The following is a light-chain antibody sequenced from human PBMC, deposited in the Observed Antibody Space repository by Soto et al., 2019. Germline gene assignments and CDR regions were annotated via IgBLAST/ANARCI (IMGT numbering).Light chain of an antibody. Sequence: QSALTQPLSVSGSPGQSVTISCTGTNSDVGGYDYVSWYQQHPGKAPKLLIHDVTKRPSGVPDRFSGSKSGNTASLTISGLQAEDEADYYCCSYAGSYTFVFGTGTKLTVL. CDR3: CSYAGSYTFV. CDR1: NSDVGGYDY. V-gene: IGLV2-11*01. CDR2: DVT. J-gene: IGLJ1*01.